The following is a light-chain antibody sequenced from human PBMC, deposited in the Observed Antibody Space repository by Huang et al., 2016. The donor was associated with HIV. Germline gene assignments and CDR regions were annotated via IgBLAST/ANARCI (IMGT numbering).Light chain of an antibody. J-gene: IGKJ4*01. Sequence: EIVLTQSPATLALSPGERAPLSCWASQSVSNYLAWYQQTPGQAPRLLIYDASHRATGIPARFNGSGSGADVTLTIDSLEPEDFAVYYCQQRSNWPLTFGRGTKVEI. CDR3: QQRSNWPLT. CDR1: QSVSNY. CDR2: DAS. V-gene: IGKV3-11*01.